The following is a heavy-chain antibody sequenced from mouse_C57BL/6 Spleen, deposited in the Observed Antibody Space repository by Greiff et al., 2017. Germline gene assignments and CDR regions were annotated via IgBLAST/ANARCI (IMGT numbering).Heavy chain of an antibody. J-gene: IGHJ1*03. CDR3: ARQEVGYWYFDV. D-gene: IGHD1-1*01. Sequence: EVQVVESGGDLVKPGGSLKLSCAASGFTFSSYGMSWVRQTPDKRLEWVATISSGGSYTYYPDSVKGRFTIARDNAKNTLYLQMSSLKSEDTAMYYCARQEVGYWYFDVWGTGTTVTVSS. CDR2: ISSGGSYT. CDR1: GFTFSSYG. V-gene: IGHV5-6*01.